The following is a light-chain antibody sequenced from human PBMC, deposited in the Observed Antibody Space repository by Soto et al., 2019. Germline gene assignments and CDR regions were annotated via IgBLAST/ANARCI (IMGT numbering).Light chain of an antibody. J-gene: IGLJ1*01. CDR2: DVS. CDR3: SSYATGFKGV. Sequence: QSALTQPASVSGSPGQSITISCTGTNSDVGGYNYVSWYQQHPGKAPKLLIYDVSSRPSGVPDRFSGSKSGNTASLTVSGLQAEDEADYYCSSYATGFKGVFGTGTKVTVL. CDR1: NSDVGGYNY. V-gene: IGLV2-14*03.